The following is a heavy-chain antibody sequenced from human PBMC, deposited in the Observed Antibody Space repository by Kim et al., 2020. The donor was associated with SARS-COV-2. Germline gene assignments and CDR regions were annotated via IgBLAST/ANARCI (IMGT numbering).Heavy chain of an antibody. CDR3: ARDVGKRDMPDDPYYYYGMDV. Sequence: SETLSLTCTVSGGSISSYYWSWIRQPPGKGLEWIGYIYYSGSTNYNPSLKSRVTISVDKYKNQFSLKLSSVTAADTAVYYCARDVGKRDMPDDPYYYYGMDVWGQGTTVTVSS. J-gene: IGHJ6*02. D-gene: IGHD2-15*01. CDR1: GGSISSYY. CDR2: IYYSGST. V-gene: IGHV4-59*01.